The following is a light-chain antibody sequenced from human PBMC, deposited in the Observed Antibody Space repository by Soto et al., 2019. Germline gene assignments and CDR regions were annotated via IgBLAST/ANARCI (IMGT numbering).Light chain of an antibody. J-gene: IGKJ1*01. Sequence: DIVMTQSPDSLAVSLGERATINCKSSQTVLHGSNYLAWYQQKPGQPPKLLIYWASPRESGVPDRFSGSGSGIDFTLTISSLQAEDVAVYYCQQYYTTPVTFGQGAKVDIK. CDR2: WAS. CDR1: QTVLHGSNY. V-gene: IGKV4-1*01. CDR3: QQYYTTPVT.